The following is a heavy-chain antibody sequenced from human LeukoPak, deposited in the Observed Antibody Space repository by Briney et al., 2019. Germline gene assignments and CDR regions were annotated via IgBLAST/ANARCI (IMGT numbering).Heavy chain of an antibody. V-gene: IGHV1-18*01. J-gene: IGHJ4*02. D-gene: IGHD1-26*01. CDR3: ARDYRGSYYFY. CDR2: ISCYSGNT. Sequence: ASVKVSCKASGYTFTTYGISWVRQAPGQGLEWVGWISCYSGNTDYAQKFQDRVTMTTDTSTSTAYMELRSLTSDDTAVYYCARDYRGSYYFYWGQGTLVTVSS. CDR1: GYTFTTYG.